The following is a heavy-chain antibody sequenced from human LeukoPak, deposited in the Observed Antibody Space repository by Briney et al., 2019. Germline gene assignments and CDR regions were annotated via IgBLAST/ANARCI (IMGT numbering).Heavy chain of an antibody. Sequence: GGSLRLSCAASGFTFSSYGMHWVRQAPGKGLEWVAFIRYDGSNKYYADSVKGQFTISRDNSKNTLYLQMNSLRAEDTAVYYCAKPGTTVVTPFSPFDYWGQGTLVTVSS. CDR2: IRYDGSNK. CDR1: GFTFSSYG. J-gene: IGHJ4*02. D-gene: IGHD4-23*01. CDR3: AKPGTTVVTPFSPFDY. V-gene: IGHV3-30*02.